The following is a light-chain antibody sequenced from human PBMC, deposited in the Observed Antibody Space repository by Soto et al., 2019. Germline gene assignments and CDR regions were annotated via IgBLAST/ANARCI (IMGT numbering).Light chain of an antibody. V-gene: IGLV2-14*01. CDR1: SSDIGSYNY. CDR2: EVT. Sequence: QSALTQPASVSGSPGQSITISCTGTSSDIGSYNYVSWYQQCPGKAPRLLIYEVTNRPSGASNRFSGSKSGNTASLTISGLQAEDDADYYCCSYRSSRTWVFGGGTKVTVL. J-gene: IGLJ3*02. CDR3: CSYRSSRTWV.